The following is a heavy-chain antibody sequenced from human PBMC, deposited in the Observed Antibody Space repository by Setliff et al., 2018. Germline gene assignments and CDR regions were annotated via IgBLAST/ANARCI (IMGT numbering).Heavy chain of an antibody. Sequence: ASVKVSCKASGYTFTSYGISWVRQAPGQGLEWMGWISTYNGDTDYAQKLQDRLTMTTDTSTSTVYMELRSLRSDDTAVYYCARGDYDILTGYAQDDALGADAFDIWGQGTMVTVS. CDR2: ISTYNGDT. V-gene: IGHV1-18*01. J-gene: IGHJ3*02. D-gene: IGHD3-9*01. CDR3: ARGDYDILTGYAQDDALGADAFDI. CDR1: GYTFTSYG.